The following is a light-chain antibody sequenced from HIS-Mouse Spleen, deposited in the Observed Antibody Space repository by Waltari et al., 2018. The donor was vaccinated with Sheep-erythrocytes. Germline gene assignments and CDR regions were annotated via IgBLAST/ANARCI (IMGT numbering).Light chain of an antibody. CDR3: CSYAGSYNHV. V-gene: IGLV2-11*01. CDR1: SSDVGGYNY. J-gene: IGLJ1*01. CDR2: EFS. Sequence: QSALTQPRSVSGSPGQSVTISCTGTSSDVGGYNYVSWYQQPPGKAPKLMIYEFSQRPSGVPDRFSGSKSGNTASLTISGLQAEDEADYYCCSYAGSYNHVFATGTKVTVL.